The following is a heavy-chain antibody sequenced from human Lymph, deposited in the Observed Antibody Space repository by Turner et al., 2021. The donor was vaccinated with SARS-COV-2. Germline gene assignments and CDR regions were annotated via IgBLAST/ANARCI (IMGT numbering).Heavy chain of an antibody. CDR3: ARDWRACNY. V-gene: IGHV3-64*01. J-gene: IGHJ4*02. D-gene: IGHD3-3*01. CDR1: GFTFGNYA. CDR2: ISGDGVST. Sequence: EVQLLESGGGLVQPGESLRLSCASSGFTFGNYAMHWVRQAPGKGLEYVSAISGDGVSTYYANSVKGRFTISRDNSKNTLYLQMGSLRAEDMAVDYCARDWRACNYWGQGTLVTVSS.